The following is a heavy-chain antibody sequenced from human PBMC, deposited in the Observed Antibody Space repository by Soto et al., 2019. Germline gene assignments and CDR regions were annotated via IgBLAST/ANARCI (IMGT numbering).Heavy chain of an antibody. Sequence: GESLKISCKGSGYSFTTYWIGWVRQMPGKGLEWMGIIYPGDSDTRYSPSFQGQVTISADKSINTVYLQWSSLKASDTAMYYCARQTFPQILMGPSPFDIWGQGTMVTVSS. CDR3: ARQTFPQILMGPSPFDI. D-gene: IGHD2-15*01. CDR1: GYSFTTYW. J-gene: IGHJ3*02. CDR2: IYPGDSDT. V-gene: IGHV5-51*01.